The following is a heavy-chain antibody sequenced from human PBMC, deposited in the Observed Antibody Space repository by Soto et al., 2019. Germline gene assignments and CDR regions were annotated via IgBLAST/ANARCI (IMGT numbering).Heavy chain of an antibody. CDR2: FIPILDMA. CDR1: GGTFNTYT. V-gene: IGHV1-69*02. CDR3: AITYCRDNSCPRDFDF. D-gene: IGHD2-21*01. Sequence: QVQVVQSGAEVKKPESSVKVSCKPSGGTFNTYTVNWVRLAPGHGLEWMGRFIPILDMANYAQKFPDRVTITADRSTFTAYMDLNSLTSDDTAVYYCAITYCRDNSCPRDFDFWGPGTRVTVSS. J-gene: IGHJ4*02.